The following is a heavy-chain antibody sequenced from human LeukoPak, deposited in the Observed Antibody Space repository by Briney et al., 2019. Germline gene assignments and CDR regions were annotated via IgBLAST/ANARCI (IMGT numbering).Heavy chain of an antibody. D-gene: IGHD6-19*01. CDR1: GFTFSDYW. CDR3: GRDESVSGPTTFDF. J-gene: IGHJ4*02. V-gene: IGHV3-74*01. CDR2: IITDGRST. Sequence: HPGGSLRLSCAASGFTFSDYWMHWVRQVPGKGLVWVSRIITDGRSTIYADSVKGRFTISRDNAKNTLYLQMNSLRGEDTGVYYCGRDESVSGPTTFDFWGQGTLVTVSS.